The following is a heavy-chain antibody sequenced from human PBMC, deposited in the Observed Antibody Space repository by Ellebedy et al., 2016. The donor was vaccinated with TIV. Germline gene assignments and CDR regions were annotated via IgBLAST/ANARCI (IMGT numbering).Heavy chain of an antibody. Sequence: GGSLRLSCAGSGFSFSSAYMSWLRQAPGKGLEWIGFIKSKAFGGTTEYAASVKGRFIISRDDSKSIAYLQMNSLKTEDTAVYYCSVDIAVVLAASKYYYYGMDVWGQGTTVTVSS. CDR3: SVDIAVVLAASKYYYYGMDV. D-gene: IGHD2-15*01. CDR1: GFSFSSAY. CDR2: IKSKAFGGTT. V-gene: IGHV3-49*03. J-gene: IGHJ6*02.